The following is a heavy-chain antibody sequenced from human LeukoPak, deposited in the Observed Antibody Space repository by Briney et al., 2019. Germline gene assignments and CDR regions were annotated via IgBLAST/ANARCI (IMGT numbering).Heavy chain of an antibody. V-gene: IGHV4-39*01. D-gene: IGHD4-23*01. Sequence: PSETLSLTCIVSGGSISNSSYYWGWIRQPPGKGLEWIGSIYYSGSAYYNPSLKSRVTISVDTSKNQFSLKLTSVTAADTAVYYCARHWEVTPNYWGQGTLVTVSS. J-gene: IGHJ4*02. CDR1: GGSISNSSYY. CDR2: IYYSGSA. CDR3: ARHWEVTPNY.